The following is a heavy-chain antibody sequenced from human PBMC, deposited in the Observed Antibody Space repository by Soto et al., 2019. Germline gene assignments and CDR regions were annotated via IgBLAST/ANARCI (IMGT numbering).Heavy chain of an antibody. V-gene: IGHV3-23*01. CDR1: GFTFSSYA. D-gene: IGHD6-13*01. CDR2: ISGSGGST. Sequence: EVPLLESGGGLVQPGGSLRLSCAASGFTFSSYAMSWVRQAPGKGLEWVSAISGSGGSTYYADSVKGRFTISRDNSKTPLYLQLNSLRAEDPAVYYCAKGGVQHYYGMDVWGQGTTVTVSS. J-gene: IGHJ6*02. CDR3: AKGGVQHYYGMDV.